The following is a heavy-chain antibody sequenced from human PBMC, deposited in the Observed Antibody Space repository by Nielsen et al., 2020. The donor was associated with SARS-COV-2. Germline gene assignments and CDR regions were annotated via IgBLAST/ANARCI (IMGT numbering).Heavy chain of an antibody. D-gene: IGHD3-22*01. V-gene: IGHV1-69*02. J-gene: IGHJ4*02. CDR2: IIPILGIA. Sequence: SVKVSCKASGGTFSSYTISWVRQAPGQGLEWMGRIIPILGIANYAQKFQGRVTITADKSTSTAYMELSRLRSDDTAVYYCASSDSSGYYQGYWGQGTLVTVSS. CDR3: ASSDSSGYYQGY. CDR1: GGTFSSYT.